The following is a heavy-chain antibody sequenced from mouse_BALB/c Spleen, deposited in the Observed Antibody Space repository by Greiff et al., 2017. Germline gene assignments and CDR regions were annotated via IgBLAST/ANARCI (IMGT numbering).Heavy chain of an antibody. CDR2: IWAGEST. Sequence: VKLVESGPGLVAPSQSLSITCTVSGFSLTSYGVHWFRQPPGKGLAWLGVIWAGESTNYNSALMSRLSISKDNSKSQVFLKMNSLQTDDTAIYYCARDLAMDYWGQGTSVTVSA. CDR1: GFSLTSYG. V-gene: IGHV2-9*02. J-gene: IGHJ4*01. CDR3: ARDLAMDY.